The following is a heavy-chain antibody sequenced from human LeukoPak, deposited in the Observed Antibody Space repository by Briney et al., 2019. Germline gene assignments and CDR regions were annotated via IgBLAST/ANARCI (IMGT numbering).Heavy chain of an antibody. Sequence: PGGSLRLSCAASGFTFSSYSMNWVRQAPGNGLEWVSSISSSSSYIYYADSVKGRFTISRDNAKNSLYLQMNSLRAEDTAVYYCARDAYSSGWFDYWGQGTLVTVSS. V-gene: IGHV3-21*01. CDR1: GFTFSSYS. D-gene: IGHD6-19*01. CDR2: ISSSSSYI. J-gene: IGHJ4*02. CDR3: ARDAYSSGWFDY.